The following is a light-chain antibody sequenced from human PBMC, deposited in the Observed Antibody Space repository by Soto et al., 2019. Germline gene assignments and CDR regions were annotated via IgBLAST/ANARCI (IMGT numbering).Light chain of an antibody. Sequence: DIQMTQSPSTLSASVGDRVAITCRASDNIFHWLAWYHQKPGKAPKLLIYDASNLETGVPSRFSGSGSGTDFTFTISSLQPEDIATYYCQQYDNLLITFGQGTRLEIK. CDR1: DNIFHW. V-gene: IGKV1-33*01. CDR3: QQYDNLLIT. J-gene: IGKJ5*01. CDR2: DAS.